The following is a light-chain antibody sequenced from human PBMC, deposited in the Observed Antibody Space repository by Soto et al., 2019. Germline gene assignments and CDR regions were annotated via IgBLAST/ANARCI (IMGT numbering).Light chain of an antibody. Sequence: EIVLTQSPATLSLSPGERATLSCRASQSISSCLVWFQHKPGQAPRLVIHDASYRATDIPARFSGSGSGTDFTLTIISLAPEDYAVYYWQQCNTWPLTFGGGTKVEIK. CDR2: DAS. CDR3: QQCNTWPLT. CDR1: QSISSC. J-gene: IGKJ4*01. V-gene: IGKV3-11*01.